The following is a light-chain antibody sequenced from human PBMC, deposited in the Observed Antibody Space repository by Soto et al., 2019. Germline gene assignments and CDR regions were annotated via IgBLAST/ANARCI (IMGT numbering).Light chain of an antibody. CDR1: NIGSNS. CDR2: DDS. CDR3: QVWDSGTDQVV. V-gene: IGLV3-21*02. J-gene: IGLJ2*01. Sequence: SYELTQPPSVSVAPGQTATITCGGNNIGSNSVQWYQQKPGQAPMLVVYDDSDRPSGIPERFSGSNSGNTATLTISRVEAGDEADYYCQVWDSGTDQVVFGGGTKLTVL.